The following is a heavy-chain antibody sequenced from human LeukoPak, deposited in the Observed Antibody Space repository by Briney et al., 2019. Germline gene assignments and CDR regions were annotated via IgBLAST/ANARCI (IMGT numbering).Heavy chain of an antibody. CDR2: ISSSSTI. D-gene: IGHD6-19*01. CDR3: ARGGKIALAGTRSPQYFQH. V-gene: IGHV3-48*01. J-gene: IGHJ1*01. CDR1: GFTFSSYS. Sequence: SGGSLRLSCAASGFTFSSYSMNWVRQAPGKGLEWVSYISSSSTIYYADSVKGRFTISRDNAKNSLYLQMNSLRAEDTAVYYCARGGKIALAGTRSPQYFQHWGQGTLVTVSS.